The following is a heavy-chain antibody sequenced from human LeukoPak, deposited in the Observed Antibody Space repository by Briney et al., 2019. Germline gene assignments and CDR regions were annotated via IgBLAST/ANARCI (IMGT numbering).Heavy chain of an antibody. CDR2: FTGSSGGA. V-gene: IGHV3-23*01. CDR1: GFTFSSYA. D-gene: IGHD2-2*01. CDR3: AKSGHSTTSWFDP. Sequence: GGSLRPSCAASGFTFSSYAMSWVRQAPGKGLEWVSSFTGSSGGAYYADSVKGRFTISRDDSQSTLYLQMNSLRVEDTAVYYCAKSGHSTTSWFDPWGQGTLVTVSS. J-gene: IGHJ5*02.